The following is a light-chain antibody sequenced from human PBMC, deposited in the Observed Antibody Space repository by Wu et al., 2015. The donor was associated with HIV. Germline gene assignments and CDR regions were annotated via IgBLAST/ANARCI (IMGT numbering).Light chain of an antibody. V-gene: IGKV3-11*01. CDR1: QSVSNY. Sequence: EIVLTQSPAILSLSLGERATLSCGASQSVSNYLAWYQQKPGQAPRLLIYDASNRATGIPARFSGSGSGTDFTLTISSLEPEDFAVYYCQQRGNWFFGGGTKGGDQ. J-gene: IGKJ4*01. CDR2: DAS. CDR3: QQRGNWF.